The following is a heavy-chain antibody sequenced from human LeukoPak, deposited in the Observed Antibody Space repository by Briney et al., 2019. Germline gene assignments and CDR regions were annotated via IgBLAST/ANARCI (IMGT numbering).Heavy chain of an antibody. Sequence: GRSLRLSCAASGFTFDDYAMHWVRQAPGKGLEWVSGISWNSDSIGYADSVKGRFTISRDNAKNSLYLQMNSLRAEDTALYYCAKDSGRWSFDYWGQGTLVTVSS. D-gene: IGHD6-19*01. CDR2: ISWNSDSI. V-gene: IGHV3-9*01. CDR1: GFTFDDYA. CDR3: AKDSGRWSFDY. J-gene: IGHJ4*02.